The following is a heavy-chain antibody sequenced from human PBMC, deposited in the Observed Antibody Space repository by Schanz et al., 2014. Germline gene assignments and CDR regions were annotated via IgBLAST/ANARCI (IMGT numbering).Heavy chain of an antibody. D-gene: IGHD5-18*01. CDR1: GFTFSTSA. V-gene: IGHV3-23*04. J-gene: IGHJ2*01. CDR2: ILGLASTT. CDR3: GRAGTGMAGWYFEL. Sequence: EVQLVESGGGLVQPGGSLRLSCAASGFTFSTSAMSWVRQVPGKGLEWVSAILGLASTTYYADSVKGRFTISRDNSKNTLFLQMSSLRVDDMAVYYCGRAGTGMAGWYFELWGHGTLVTVSS.